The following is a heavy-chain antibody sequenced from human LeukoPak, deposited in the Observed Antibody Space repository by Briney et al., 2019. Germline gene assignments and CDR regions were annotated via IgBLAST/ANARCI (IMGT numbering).Heavy chain of an antibody. CDR1: GGTFSSYA. Sequence: SVKVSCKASGGTFSSYAISWVRQAPGQGLEWMGGIIPIFGTANYAQKFQGRVTITADESTSTAYMELSSLRFEDTAVYYCATATRYFDWLLPLDYWGQGTLVTVSS. J-gene: IGHJ4*02. D-gene: IGHD3-9*01. CDR2: IIPIFGTA. V-gene: IGHV1-69*13. CDR3: ATATRYFDWLLPLDY.